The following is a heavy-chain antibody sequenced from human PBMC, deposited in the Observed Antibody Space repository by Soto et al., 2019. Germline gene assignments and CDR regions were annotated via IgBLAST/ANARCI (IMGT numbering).Heavy chain of an antibody. CDR1: GGPFSNHT. J-gene: IGHJ6*02. CDR2: VYAGGSN. Sequence: QVRLQESAPGLVKPSETLSLTCTVSGGPFSNHTWSWIRQPPRKGLEWVGYVYAGGSNNYNPSHKSRLTMSKDASRNLISMRLTSVAAADTAVYFCARDFDLWSDNLASYGMDVWGQGITVTVSS. D-gene: IGHD3-3*01. V-gene: IGHV4-59*11. CDR3: ARDFDLWSDNLASYGMDV.